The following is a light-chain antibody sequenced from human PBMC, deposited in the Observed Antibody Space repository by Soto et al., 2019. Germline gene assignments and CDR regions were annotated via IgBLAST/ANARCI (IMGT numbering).Light chain of an antibody. Sequence: QSVLTHPASVSWSPGQSITISCTGTISDVGGYNYVSWYQQHPGKAPKLMIYEVDSRPSGVSNRFSGSKSGNTASLTISGLQAEDEADYYCSSCTSSNTVVFGGGTKVTVL. CDR2: EVD. CDR1: ISDVGGYNY. V-gene: IGLV2-14*01. J-gene: IGLJ2*01. CDR3: SSCTSSNTVV.